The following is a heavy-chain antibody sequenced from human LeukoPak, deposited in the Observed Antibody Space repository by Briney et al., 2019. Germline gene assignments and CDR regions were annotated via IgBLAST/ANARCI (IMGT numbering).Heavy chain of an antibody. D-gene: IGHD6-25*01. CDR2: IGGRGGRI. Sequence: GGSLRLSCAASGFTFSDYTMSWVRQAPGTGLEWGSVIGGRGGRIYYADSVKGRFTISRDNSKNTLYLQMNSLRDEDTSVYYWAKDWSRIAAPYRYFDLWGRGTRVTVST. CDR3: AKDWSRIAAPYRYFDL. V-gene: IGHV3-23*01. J-gene: IGHJ2*01. CDR1: GFTFSDYT.